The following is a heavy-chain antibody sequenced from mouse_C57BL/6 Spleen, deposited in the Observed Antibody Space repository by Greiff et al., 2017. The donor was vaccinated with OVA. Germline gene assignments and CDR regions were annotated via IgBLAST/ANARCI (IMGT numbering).Heavy chain of an antibody. D-gene: IGHD1-1*01. CDR2: ISSGSSTI. CDR3: ARPGSSYWYCDV. J-gene: IGHJ1*03. Sequence: EVQLKESGGGLVKPGGSLKLSCAASGFTFSDYGMHWVRQAPEKGLEWVAYISSGSSTIYYADTVKGRFTISRDNAKNTLFLQMTSLRSEDTAMYYCARPGSSYWYCDVWGTGTTVTVSS. CDR1: GFTFSDYG. V-gene: IGHV5-17*01.